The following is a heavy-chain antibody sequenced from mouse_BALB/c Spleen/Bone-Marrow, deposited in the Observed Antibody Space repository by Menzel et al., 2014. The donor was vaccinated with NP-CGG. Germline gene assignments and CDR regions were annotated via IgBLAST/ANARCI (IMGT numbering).Heavy chain of an antibody. CDR2: KWAGGTT. D-gene: IGHD4-1*01. J-gene: IGHJ2*01. CDR1: GFSLTSYG. V-gene: IGHV2-9*02. CDR3: ARTGTKDYFDY. Sequence: VMLVESGPGLVAPSQSLSITCTVSGFSLTSYGVHWVRQPPGKGLEWLGVKWAGGTTSYNSALMSRRSISRDNSKSQVFLKMNSLQTDDTAIYYCARTGTKDYFDYWGQGATLTVSS.